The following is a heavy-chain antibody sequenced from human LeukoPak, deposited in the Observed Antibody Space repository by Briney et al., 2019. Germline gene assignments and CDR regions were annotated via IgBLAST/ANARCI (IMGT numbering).Heavy chain of an antibody. CDR1: GGSISSGGYY. CDR3: ARAGGSDTYYCPFQH. Sequence: SETLSLTCTVSGGSISSGGYYWSWIRQPPGKGLEWIGYIYHSGSTYYNPSLKSRVTISVDRSKNQFSLKLSSVTAADTAVYYCARAGGSDTYYCPFQHWGQGTLVTVSS. CDR2: IYHSGST. D-gene: IGHD3-10*01. J-gene: IGHJ1*01. V-gene: IGHV4-30-2*01.